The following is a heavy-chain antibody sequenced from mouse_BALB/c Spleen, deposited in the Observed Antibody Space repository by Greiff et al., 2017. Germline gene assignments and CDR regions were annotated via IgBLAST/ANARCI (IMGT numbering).Heavy chain of an antibody. Sequence: EVQLVESGGGLVQPGGSLKLSCAASGFTFSSYTMSWVRQTPEKRLEWVAYISNGGGSTYYPDTVKGRFTISRDNAKNTLYLQMSSLKSEDTAMYDCASSTANDMDYWGQGTSVTVSA. D-gene: IGHD1-2*01. V-gene: IGHV5-12-2*01. CDR2: ISNGGGST. J-gene: IGHJ4*01. CDR1: GFTFSSYT. CDR3: ASSTANDMDY.